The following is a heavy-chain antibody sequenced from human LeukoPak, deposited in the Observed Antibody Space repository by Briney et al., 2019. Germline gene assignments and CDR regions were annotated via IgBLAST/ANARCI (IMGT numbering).Heavy chain of an antibody. D-gene: IGHD1-26*01. CDR3: ARSYSGSFLY. V-gene: IGHV4-61*02. Sequence: SETLSLTCTVSGGSVGSGSSYWTWIRQPAGKGLEWIGRVYTSGSTNYNPSLRSRVTISLDTSKNQVSLRLSSVTAADTAVYYCARSYSGSFLYWGQGSLVTVSS. J-gene: IGHJ1*01. CDR2: VYTSGST. CDR1: GGSVGSGSSY.